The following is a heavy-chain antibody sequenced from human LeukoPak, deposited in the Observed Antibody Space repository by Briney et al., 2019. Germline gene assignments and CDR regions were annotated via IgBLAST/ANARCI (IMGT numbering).Heavy chain of an antibody. CDR1: GFTFSSYE. J-gene: IGHJ4*02. Sequence: GGSLRLSCAASGFTFSSYEMNWVRQAPGKGLEWVSYISSSGSTIYYADSVKGRFTISRDNAKNSLYLQMNSLRAEDTAVYYCARESRPATADYWGQGTLVTVSS. CDR3: ARESRPATADY. D-gene: IGHD2-2*01. V-gene: IGHV3-48*03. CDR2: ISSSGSTI.